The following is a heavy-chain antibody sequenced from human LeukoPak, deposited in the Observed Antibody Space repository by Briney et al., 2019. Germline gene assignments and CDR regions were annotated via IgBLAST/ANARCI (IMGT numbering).Heavy chain of an antibody. CDR3: ARVCCPYGSGTYEFDP. Sequence: GGSLRLSCAASGFTFSSYSMNWVRQAPGKGLEWVSYISSSSSTIYYADSVKGRFTISRDNAKNSLYLQMNSLRAEDTALYYCARVCCPYGSGTYEFDPWGQGTLVTVSS. CDR2: ISSSSSTI. CDR1: GFTFSSYS. V-gene: IGHV3-48*04. J-gene: IGHJ5*02. D-gene: IGHD3-10*01.